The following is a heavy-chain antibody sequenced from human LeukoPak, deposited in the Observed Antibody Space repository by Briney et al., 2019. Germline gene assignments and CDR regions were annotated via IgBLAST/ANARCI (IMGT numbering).Heavy chain of an antibody. CDR1: GGSISTYY. Sequence: SETLSLTCTVSGGSISTYYWSWIRRPPGKGLEWIGSMYYSGSTNYKPSLKSRVTISVDTSKNQFSLKLSSVTAADTAVYYCARSPGMMGYWGQGTLVTVSS. D-gene: IGHD3-16*01. V-gene: IGHV4-59*08. CDR2: MYYSGST. J-gene: IGHJ4*02. CDR3: ARSPGMMGY.